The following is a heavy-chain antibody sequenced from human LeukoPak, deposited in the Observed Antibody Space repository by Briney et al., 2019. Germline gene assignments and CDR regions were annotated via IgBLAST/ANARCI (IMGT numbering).Heavy chain of an antibody. V-gene: IGHV3-20*04. CDR2: INWNGGST. CDR1: GFTFDDYG. J-gene: IGHJ4*02. D-gene: IGHD2-8*02. CDR3: ASDSYGGVSSY. Sequence: GGSLRLSCAASGFTFDDYGMSWVRQVPGKGLEWVSGINWNGGSTGYADSVKGRFTISRDNAKNSLYLQMNSLRAEDTALYYYASDSYGGVSSYWGQGTLVTVSS.